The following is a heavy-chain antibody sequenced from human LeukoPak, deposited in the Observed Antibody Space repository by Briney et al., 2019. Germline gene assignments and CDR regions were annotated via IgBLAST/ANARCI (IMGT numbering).Heavy chain of an antibody. CDR1: GFTFNSYG. CDR2: MSYDGSNK. CDR3: AKVRGGRTARLAPLEY. V-gene: IGHV3-30*18. D-gene: IGHD3-16*01. Sequence: GGSLRLSCAASGFTFNSYGMHWVRQAPGKGLEWVAVMSYDGSNKYYADSVKGRFTISRDNSENTLYLQMNSLRTEDTAVYYCAKVRGGRTARLAPLEYWGQGTLVTVSS. J-gene: IGHJ4*02.